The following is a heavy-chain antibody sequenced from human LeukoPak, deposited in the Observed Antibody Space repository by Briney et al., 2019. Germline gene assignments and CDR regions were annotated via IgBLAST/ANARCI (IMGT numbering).Heavy chain of an antibody. CDR2: ISSSGSTI. CDR3: ARDYCSGGSCYSYYYYYYMDV. CDR1: GFTFSDYY. D-gene: IGHD2-15*01. J-gene: IGHJ6*03. Sequence: PGGSLRLSCAASGFTFSDYYMSWIRQAPGKGLEWVSYISSSGSTIYYADSVKGRFTISRDNAKNSLYLQMNSLRAEDTAVYYCARDYCSGGSCYSYYYYYYMDVWGKGTTVTVSS. V-gene: IGHV3-11*04.